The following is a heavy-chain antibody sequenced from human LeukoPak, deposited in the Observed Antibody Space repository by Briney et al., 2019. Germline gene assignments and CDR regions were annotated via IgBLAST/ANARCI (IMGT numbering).Heavy chain of an antibody. V-gene: IGHV3-53*01. CDR1: GFTVSNNY. CDR3: ARDLIPGGGSGSGLDY. D-gene: IGHD3-10*01. Sequence: PGGSLRLSCAVSGFTVSNNYVHWVCQAPGKGLEWVSVMYSGGDTSYADSVKGRFTLSRDNYKNTLYLQMTSLRAEDTAVYYCARDLIPGGGSGSGLDYWGQGTLVTVSS. J-gene: IGHJ4*02. CDR2: MYSGGDT.